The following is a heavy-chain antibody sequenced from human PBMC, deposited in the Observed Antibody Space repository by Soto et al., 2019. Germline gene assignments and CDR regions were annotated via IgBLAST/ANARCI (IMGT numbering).Heavy chain of an antibody. J-gene: IGHJ4*02. CDR1: GYSFNNNW. Sequence: RGESLKISCKGSGYSFNNNWIGWVRQMPGKGLEWMGIIHPGDSDSRYSPSFQGQVTMSVDKPINTAYLQWSSLKASDTAMYYCARRDSSGFPDYWGQGTLVTVSS. CDR2: IHPGDSDS. D-gene: IGHD3-22*01. V-gene: IGHV5-51*01. CDR3: ARRDSSGFPDY.